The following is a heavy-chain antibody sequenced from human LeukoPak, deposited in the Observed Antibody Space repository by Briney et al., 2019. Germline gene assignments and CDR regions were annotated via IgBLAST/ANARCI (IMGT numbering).Heavy chain of an antibody. CDR3: ARWTYDSSGYLFGY. CDR1: GGSFSGYY. J-gene: IGHJ4*02. D-gene: IGHD3-22*01. V-gene: IGHV4-34*01. Sequence: PSETLSLTCAVYGGSFSGYYWSWIRQPPGKGLEWIGEINHSGSTNYNPSLKSRVTISVDTSKNQFSLKLSSVTAADTAVYYCARWTYDSSGYLFGYWGQGTLVTVSS. CDR2: INHSGST.